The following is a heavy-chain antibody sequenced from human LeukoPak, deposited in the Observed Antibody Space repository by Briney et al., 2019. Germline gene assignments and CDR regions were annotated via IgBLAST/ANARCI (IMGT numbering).Heavy chain of an antibody. CDR3: ARSLYSSGWLDY. J-gene: IGHJ4*02. Sequence: VASVKVSCKASGYTFTSYAMNWVRQAPGQGLEWMGWINPNSGGTNYAQKFQGRVTMTRDTSISTAYMELSRLRSDDTAVYYCARSLYSSGWLDYWGQGTLVTVSS. CDR2: INPNSGGT. CDR1: GYTFTSYA. D-gene: IGHD6-19*01. V-gene: IGHV1-2*02.